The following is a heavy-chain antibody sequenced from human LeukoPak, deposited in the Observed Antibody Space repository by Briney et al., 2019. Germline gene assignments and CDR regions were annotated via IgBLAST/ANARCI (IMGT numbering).Heavy chain of an antibody. CDR1: GGSISSYY. CDR3: AREASPQEVWQQPASRQYNWFDP. J-gene: IGHJ5*02. CDR2: IYYSGST. Sequence: SETLSLTCTVSGGSISSYYWSRIRQPPGKGLEWIGYIYYSGSTNYNPSLKSRVTISVDTSKNQFSLKLSSVTAADTAVYYCAREASPQEVWQQPASRQYNWFDPWGQGTLVTVSS. V-gene: IGHV4-59*12. D-gene: IGHD6-13*01.